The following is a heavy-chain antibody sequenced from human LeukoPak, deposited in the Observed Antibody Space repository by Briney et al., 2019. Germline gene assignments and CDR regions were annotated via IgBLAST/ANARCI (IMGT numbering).Heavy chain of an antibody. CDR2: IKQDGSEK. D-gene: IGHD3-3*01. V-gene: IGHV3-7*03. CDR3: ARDHPYYDFWSGYYSPYYYYYMDV. CDR1: GFTFSSYA. Sequence: GGSLRLSCAASGFTFSSYAMSWVRQAPGKGLEWVANIKQDGSEKYYVDSVKGRFTISRDNAKNSLYLQMNSLRAEDTALYYCARDHPYYDFWSGYYSPYYYYYMDVWGKGTTVTVSS. J-gene: IGHJ6*03.